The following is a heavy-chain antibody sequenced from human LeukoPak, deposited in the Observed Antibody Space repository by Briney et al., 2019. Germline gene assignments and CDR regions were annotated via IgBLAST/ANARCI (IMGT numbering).Heavy chain of an antibody. D-gene: IGHD3-10*01. CDR1: GFTFSSYA. CDR3: ARGDTYYYGSGSYQFDY. V-gene: IGHV3-23*01. CDR2: ISGSGGST. J-gene: IGHJ4*02. Sequence: GGSLRLSCAASGFTFSSYAMSWVRQAPGKGLEWVSAISGSGGSTYYADSVKGRFTISRDNAKNSLYLQMNSLRAEDTAVYYCARGDTYYYGSGSYQFDYWGQGTLVTVSS.